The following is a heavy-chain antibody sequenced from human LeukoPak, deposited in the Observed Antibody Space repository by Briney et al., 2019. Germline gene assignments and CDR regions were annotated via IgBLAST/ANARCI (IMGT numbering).Heavy chain of an antibody. J-gene: IGHJ4*02. Sequence: GGSLRLSCAASGFTFSSYSMNWVRQAPGKGLEWVAVISYDGSNKYYADSVKGRFTISRDNSKNTLYLQMNSLRAEDTAVYYCAKDHRAAAGTDFDYWGQGTLVTVSS. CDR2: ISYDGSNK. D-gene: IGHD6-13*01. CDR3: AKDHRAAAGTDFDY. V-gene: IGHV3-30*18. CDR1: GFTFSSYS.